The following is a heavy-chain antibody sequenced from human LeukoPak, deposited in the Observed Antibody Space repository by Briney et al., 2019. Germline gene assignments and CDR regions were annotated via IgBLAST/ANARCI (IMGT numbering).Heavy chain of an antibody. V-gene: IGHV3-30-3*01. CDR1: GFTFSSYA. CDR3: ARGMVRGVVANWFDP. D-gene: IGHD3-10*01. Sequence: GGSLRLSCAASGFTFSSYAMHWVRQAPGKGLEWVAVISYDGSNKYYADSVKGQFTISRDNSKNTLYLQMNSLRAEDTAVYYCARGMVRGVVANWFDPWGQGTLVTVSS. CDR2: ISYDGSNK. J-gene: IGHJ5*02.